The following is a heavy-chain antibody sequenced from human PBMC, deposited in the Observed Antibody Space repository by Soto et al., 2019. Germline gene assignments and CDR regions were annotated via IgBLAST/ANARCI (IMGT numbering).Heavy chain of an antibody. D-gene: IGHD2-15*01. Sequence: ASVKVYCKASGYTFTGYYMHWVRQDPGQGLEWMGWINPNSGGTNYAQKFQGWVTMTRDTSISTAYMELSRLRSDDTAVYYCARGGYCSGGSRYPNRMSWFDPWGQGTLVTISS. V-gene: IGHV1-2*04. CDR3: ARGGYCSGGSRYPNRMSWFDP. CDR1: GYTFTGYY. J-gene: IGHJ5*02. CDR2: INPNSGGT.